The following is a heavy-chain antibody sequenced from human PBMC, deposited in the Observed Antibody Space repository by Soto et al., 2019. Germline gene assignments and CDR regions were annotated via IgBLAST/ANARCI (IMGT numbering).Heavy chain of an antibody. CDR2: IYPGDSNT. J-gene: IGHJ6*02. CDR3: ASYSSGWDANYYYGMDV. V-gene: IGHV5-51*01. Sequence: GESLKISCKGSGYSFTLYWIGWVRQMSGKGLEWMGIIYPGDSNTRYSPSFQGQVTISADKSINTAYLQWSSLKASDTAIYYCASYSSGWDANYYYGMDVWGQGTTVTVSS. CDR1: GYSFTLYW. D-gene: IGHD6-19*01.